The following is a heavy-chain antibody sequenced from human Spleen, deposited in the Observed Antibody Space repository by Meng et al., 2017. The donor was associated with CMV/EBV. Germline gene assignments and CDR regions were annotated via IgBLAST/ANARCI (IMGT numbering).Heavy chain of an antibody. J-gene: IGHJ5*02. CDR1: FSSYW. Sequence: FSSYWMSWVRQAPGKGLEWVANIKQDGSEKYYVDSVKGRFTISRDNAKNSLYLQMNSLRAEDTAVYYCARDAYCSSTSCYTYNWFDPWGQGTLVTVSS. V-gene: IGHV3-7*01. CDR3: ARDAYCSSTSCYTYNWFDP. CDR2: IKQDGSEK. D-gene: IGHD2-2*01.